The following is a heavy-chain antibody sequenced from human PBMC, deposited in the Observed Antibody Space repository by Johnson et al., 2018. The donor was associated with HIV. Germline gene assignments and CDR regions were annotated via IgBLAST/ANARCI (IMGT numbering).Heavy chain of an antibody. J-gene: IGHJ3*01. Sequence: QVQLVESGGGVVQPGTSLRLSCTASGFAFSSYALHWVRQAPGKGLEWVAVISYDGRDASYADSVKGRFTSSRDNSKHTLYLQMNSLRPEDSAVYYCATLWFGEVSVYDAFDVWGQGTMVTVSS. CDR3: ATLWFGEVSVYDAFDV. V-gene: IGHV3-30*04. CDR1: GFAFSSYA. CDR2: ISYDGRDA. D-gene: IGHD3-10*01.